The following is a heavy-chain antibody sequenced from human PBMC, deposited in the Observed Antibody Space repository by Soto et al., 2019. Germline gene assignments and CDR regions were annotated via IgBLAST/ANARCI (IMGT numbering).Heavy chain of an antibody. J-gene: IGHJ6*02. D-gene: IGHD3-9*01. V-gene: IGHV3-21*01. CDR2: ISSSSSYI. CDR1: GFTFSSYS. Sequence: PGGSLRLSCAASGFTFSSYSMNWVRQAPGKGLEWVSSISSSSSYIYYADSVKGRFTISRDNAKNSLYLQMNSLRAEDTAVYYCARYLYYDILTGPFRGMDVWGQGTTVTVSS. CDR3: ARYLYYDILTGPFRGMDV.